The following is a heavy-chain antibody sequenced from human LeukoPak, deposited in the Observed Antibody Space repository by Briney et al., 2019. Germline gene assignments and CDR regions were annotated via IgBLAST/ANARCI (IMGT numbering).Heavy chain of an antibody. D-gene: IGHD1-14*01. J-gene: IGHJ2*01. CDR3: AGGTFDGPLYGTYWYFHV. Sequence: PSETLSHTCTVSGGSIKNNYWSWLRQPPGKALEWIGYVYSNGNTNYNPSLKSRVTMSIETSKNLFSLKVPSVTAADTAAYYCAGGTFDGPLYGTYWYFHVWGRGTLVTVSS. V-gene: IGHV4-59*01. CDR2: VYSNGNT. CDR1: GGSIKNNY.